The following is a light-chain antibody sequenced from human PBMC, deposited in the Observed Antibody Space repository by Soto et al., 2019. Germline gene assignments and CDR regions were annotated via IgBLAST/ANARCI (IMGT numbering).Light chain of an antibody. CDR1: QDIRST. V-gene: IGKV3-15*01. CDR2: RAS. CDR3: PQDSSWPLT. J-gene: IGKJ4*01. Sequence: EIVMTQSPATLSVSPGERVTLSCMASQDIRSTLAWYQQKPGQAPRLLISRASIRATGVPATFSGSGSGTESNLSISSLQSEHLGVYYCPQDSSWPLTFGGGNKVAIK.